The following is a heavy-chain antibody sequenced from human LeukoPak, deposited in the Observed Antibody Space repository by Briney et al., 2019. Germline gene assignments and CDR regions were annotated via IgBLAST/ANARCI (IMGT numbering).Heavy chain of an antibody. J-gene: IGHJ4*02. CDR2: IYYSGNT. D-gene: IGHD3-10*01. Sequence: SETLSLTCTVSGASMSSYSCSWIRQPPGKGLEWIGYIYYSGNTIYNPSLKSRLTISLDMSKNQFSLKLTSVTAADTAVYYCASDYGSGSYRFDFWGQGTLVIVSS. CDR3: ASDYGSGSYRFDF. V-gene: IGHV4-59*01. CDR1: GASMSSYS.